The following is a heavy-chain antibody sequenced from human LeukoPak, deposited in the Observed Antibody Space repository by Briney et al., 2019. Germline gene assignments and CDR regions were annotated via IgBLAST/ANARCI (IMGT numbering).Heavy chain of an antibody. CDR3: TRETSSRYFDY. V-gene: IGHV1-69*04. CDR1: GGSFSNSV. J-gene: IGHJ4*02. CDR2: VIPILNLA. Sequence: ASVKVSCKASGGSFSNSVFNWVRQAPGQGLEWMGRVIPILNLADYAQKFQGRVTITADKSTSTAYMELSSLRSEDTAVYYCTRETSSRYFDYWGQGTLVTVSS.